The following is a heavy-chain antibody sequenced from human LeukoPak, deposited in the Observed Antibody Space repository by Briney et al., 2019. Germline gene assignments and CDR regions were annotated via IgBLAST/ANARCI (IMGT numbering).Heavy chain of an antibody. Sequence: PSETLSLTCTVSGGAISSSSHYWAWIRQPPGKGLEWIGSLHYSGSTYHNPSLKSRVTASVDTSKNQFSLKLSSVTAADTAVYYCARGARDGSSWYEDYWGQGTLVTVSS. CDR2: LHYSGST. CDR1: GGAISSSSHY. D-gene: IGHD6-13*01. J-gene: IGHJ4*02. CDR3: ARGARDGSSWYEDY. V-gene: IGHV4-39*07.